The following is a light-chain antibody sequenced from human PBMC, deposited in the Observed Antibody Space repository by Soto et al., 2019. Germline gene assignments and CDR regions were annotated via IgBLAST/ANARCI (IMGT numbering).Light chain of an antibody. CDR1: QRMSNSY. Sequence: EIVLTQSPGTLSLSPGEIATLSCRASQRMSNSYLAWYQQKPGQAPRLLLYEASSRGTGVPDRVSGSGCGTDFNISLSRLEPEDFAVYYCQQYARPPFAFGKGTKVEIK. CDR2: EAS. J-gene: IGKJ2*01. CDR3: QQYARPPFA. V-gene: IGKV3-20*01.